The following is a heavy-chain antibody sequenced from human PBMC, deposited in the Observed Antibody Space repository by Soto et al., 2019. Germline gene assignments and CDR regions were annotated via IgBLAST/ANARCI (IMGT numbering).Heavy chain of an antibody. V-gene: IGHV1-69*06. CDR2: IIPIFGTA. CDR3: ARGIEVVPARGVFGVVTHYYYYYGMDV. D-gene: IGHD2-2*01. CDR1: GGTFSSYA. J-gene: IGHJ6*02. Sequence: SVKVSCKASGGTFSSYAISWVRQAPGQGLEWMGGIIPIFGTANYAQKFQGRVTITADKSTSTAYMELSSLRSEDTAVYYCARGIEVVPARGVFGVVTHYYYYYGMDVWGQGTTVTVSS.